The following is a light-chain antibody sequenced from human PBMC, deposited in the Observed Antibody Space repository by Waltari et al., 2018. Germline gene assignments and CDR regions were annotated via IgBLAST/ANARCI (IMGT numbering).Light chain of an antibody. J-gene: IGKJ1*01. Sequence: DIQVTQSPSSLSAAVGDRVSITCRASQSICKYLHWYQQKPGKAPKLLIYSASSLQSWVPSRFSGSGSGTDFTLTITSLQPEDFAIYYCQETYSSPPSTFGQGTKVESK. CDR1: QSICKY. CDR2: SAS. CDR3: QETYSSPPST. V-gene: IGKV1-39*01.